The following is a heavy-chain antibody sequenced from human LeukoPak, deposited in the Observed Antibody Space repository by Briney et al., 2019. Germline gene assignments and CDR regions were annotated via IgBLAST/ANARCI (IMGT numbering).Heavy chain of an antibody. CDR2: ISYDGSNK. CDR3: ARDRVRDTAMAYDAFDI. Sequence: GGSLRLSCAASGFTFSSYAMHWVRQAPGKGLEWVAVISYDGSNKYYADSVKGRFTISRDNSKNTLYLQMNSLRAEDTAVYYCARDRVRDTAMAYDAFDIWGQGTMVTVSS. D-gene: IGHD5-18*01. V-gene: IGHV3-30*04. J-gene: IGHJ3*02. CDR1: GFTFSSYA.